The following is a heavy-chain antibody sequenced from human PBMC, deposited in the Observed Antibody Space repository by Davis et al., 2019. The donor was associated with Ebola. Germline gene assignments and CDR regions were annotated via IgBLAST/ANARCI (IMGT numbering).Heavy chain of an antibody. J-gene: IGHJ5*02. CDR1: GDSIRSYY. D-gene: IGHD3-10*01. CDR3: AVHYYASGSYFSSFDP. Sequence: GSLRLSCTVSGDSIRSYYWNWIRQPPGKGLEWIGYIYDSGSTNYNPSLKSRVTISLDTSKNRISLKLSSVTAADTAMYYCAVHYYASGSYFSSFDPWGQGTLVTVSS. V-gene: IGHV4-59*08. CDR2: IYDSGST.